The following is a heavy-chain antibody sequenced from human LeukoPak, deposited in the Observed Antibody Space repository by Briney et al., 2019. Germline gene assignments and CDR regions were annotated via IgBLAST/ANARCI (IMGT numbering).Heavy chain of an antibody. Sequence: SETLSLTCAVYGGSFSGYYWSWIRQPPGKGLEWIGEINHSGSTNYNPSLKSRVTISVDTSKNQFSLKLSSVTAADTAAYYCASTGGCSGGSCYPPRSYNWFDPWGQGTLVTVSS. CDR2: INHSGST. J-gene: IGHJ5*02. CDR3: ASTGGCSGGSCYPPRSYNWFDP. D-gene: IGHD2-15*01. CDR1: GGSFSGYY. V-gene: IGHV4-34*01.